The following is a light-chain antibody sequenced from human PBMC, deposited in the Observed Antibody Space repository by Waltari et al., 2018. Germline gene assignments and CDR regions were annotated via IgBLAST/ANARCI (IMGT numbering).Light chain of an antibody. CDR2: GAS. CDR3: QHYLRLPVT. Sequence: EIVLTQSPGTLSLSLGDRATVSCRASQSVSRALAWYQQKPGQAPRLLIYGASTRATGIPVRFSGSGSGTDFSLTISRLEPDDFAVYYCQHYLRLPVTFGQGTTVEI. J-gene: IGKJ1*01. V-gene: IGKV3-20*01. CDR1: QSVSRA.